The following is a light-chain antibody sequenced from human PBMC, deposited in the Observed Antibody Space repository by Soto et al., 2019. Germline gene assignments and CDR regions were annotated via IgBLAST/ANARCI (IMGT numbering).Light chain of an antibody. CDR2: DAS. J-gene: IGKJ2*01. Sequence: IVLTQSPATLSLSPGERATLSCRASQSVNNYLAWYQQKPGQAPRLLIYDASNRTTGVPARFSGSGSGTDCTLTISSLEPEDFGVFYCQQRSSWPYTFGQGTKLEIK. CDR1: QSVNNY. V-gene: IGKV3-11*01. CDR3: QQRSSWPYT.